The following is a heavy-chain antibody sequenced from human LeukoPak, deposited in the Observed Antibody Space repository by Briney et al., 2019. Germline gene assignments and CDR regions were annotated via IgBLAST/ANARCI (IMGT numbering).Heavy chain of an antibody. J-gene: IGHJ4*02. Sequence: PSETLSLTCTVSGGSISSYYWSWIRQPSGKGLEWIGYIYHSGSTNYNPSLKSRVTISVDTSKNQFSLKLSSVTAADTAVYYCVRHARYFDWLSIWGQGTLVTVSS. CDR2: IYHSGST. CDR1: GGSISSYY. V-gene: IGHV4-59*08. D-gene: IGHD3-9*01. CDR3: VRHARYFDWLSI.